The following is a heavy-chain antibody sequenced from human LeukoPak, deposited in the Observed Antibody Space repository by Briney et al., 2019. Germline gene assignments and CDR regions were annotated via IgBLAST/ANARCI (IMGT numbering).Heavy chain of an antibody. Sequence: GGSLRLSCAASGFTFSSYSMNWVRQAPGKGLEWASSISSSSSYIYYADSVKGRFTISRDNAKNSLYLQMNSLRAEDTAVYYCARGGGRYSYGYNYWGQGTLVTVSS. V-gene: IGHV3-21*01. CDR1: GFTFSSYS. CDR3: ARGGGRYSYGYNY. D-gene: IGHD5-18*01. CDR2: ISSSSSYI. J-gene: IGHJ4*02.